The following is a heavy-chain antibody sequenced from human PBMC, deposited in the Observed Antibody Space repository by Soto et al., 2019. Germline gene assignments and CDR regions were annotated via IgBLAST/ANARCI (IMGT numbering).Heavy chain of an antibody. Sequence: QVQLQESGPGLVRPSGTLSLTCAVSGASISSSNWWSWVRHPPGKGLEWIGDIYHDGSTNRNPSLKGRATISEAKTKNQSSLRLTPVTAAATAVNSCASNYSYANHSYSAMDVWGKGTRSPSPQ. D-gene: IGHD2-21*01. CDR3: ASNYSYANHSYSAMDV. CDR1: GASISSSNW. CDR2: IYHDGST. J-gene: IGHJ6*04. V-gene: IGHV4-4*02.